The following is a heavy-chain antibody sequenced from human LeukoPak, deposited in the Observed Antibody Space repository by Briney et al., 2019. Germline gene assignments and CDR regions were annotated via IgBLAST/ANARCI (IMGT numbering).Heavy chain of an antibody. CDR2: VSTYNGNT. CDR3: ARDLQYYYDSGGYRDLFDY. D-gene: IGHD3-22*01. Sequence: ASVKVSCKASGYTFTSYGISWVRQAPGQGLEWMGWVSTYNGNTYYAQKLQGRVTMTTDTSTSTAYMELRSLRSDDTAVYYCARDLQYYYDSGGYRDLFDYWGQGTLVTVSS. CDR1: GYTFTSYG. J-gene: IGHJ4*02. V-gene: IGHV1-18*01.